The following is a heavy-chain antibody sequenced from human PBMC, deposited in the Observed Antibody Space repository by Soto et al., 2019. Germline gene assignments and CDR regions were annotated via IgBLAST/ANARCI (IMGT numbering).Heavy chain of an antibody. V-gene: IGHV1-8*01. Sequence: QVQLVQSGAEVKKPGASVKVSCKASGYTFTSYDINWVRQATGQGLEWMGWMNPNSGNTGYAQKFQGRVTMTRNTTISTADMELSSLRSEDTAVYYWARGRENNDDGDYEARFDPGGQGTLVTVSS. J-gene: IGHJ5*02. D-gene: IGHD4-17*01. CDR1: GYTFTSYD. CDR2: MNPNSGNT. CDR3: ARGRENNDDGDYEARFDP.